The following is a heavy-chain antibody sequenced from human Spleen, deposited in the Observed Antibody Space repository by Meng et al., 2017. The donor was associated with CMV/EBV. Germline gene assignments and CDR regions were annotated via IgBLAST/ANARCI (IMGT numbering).Heavy chain of an antibody. V-gene: IGHV5-51*01. D-gene: IGHD2-2*01. Sequence: GESLKISCQGLGYSFTHYWITWVRQMPGKGLEWVGMMYPGDSNTRYSPSFQGRVTISVDKSISTAYLHWSSLKASDTAMYYCAREVIPAAIGWFDPWGQGTLVTVSS. CDR1: GYSFTHYW. J-gene: IGHJ5*02. CDR3: AREVIPAAIGWFDP. CDR2: MYPGDSNT.